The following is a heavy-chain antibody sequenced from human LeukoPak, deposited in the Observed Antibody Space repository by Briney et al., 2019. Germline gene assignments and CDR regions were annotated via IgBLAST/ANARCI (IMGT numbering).Heavy chain of an antibody. CDR1: GGTFSSYA. CDR3: ARRYCSSTSCYPRFDP. J-gene: IGHJ5*02. D-gene: IGHD2-2*01. Sequence: SVKVSCKASGGTFSSYAISWVRQAPGQGLEWMGGIIPIFGTANYAQKFQGRVTITADESTSTAYTELSSLRSEDTAVYYCARRYCSSTSCYPRFDPWGQGTLVTVSS. CDR2: IIPIFGTA. V-gene: IGHV1-69*13.